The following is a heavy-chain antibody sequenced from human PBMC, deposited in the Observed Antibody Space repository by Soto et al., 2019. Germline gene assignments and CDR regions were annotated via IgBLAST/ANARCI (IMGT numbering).Heavy chain of an antibody. Sequence: ASVKVSCKASGYTFTSYDINWVRHATGRGLEWMGWMNPNSGNTGYAQKFQGRVTMTRNTSISTAYMELSSLRSEDTAVYYCARSVKYYDGSGSYYNDYWGQGTLVTVSS. D-gene: IGHD3-10*01. CDR3: ARSVKYYDGSGSYYNDY. V-gene: IGHV1-8*01. CDR2: MNPNSGNT. J-gene: IGHJ4*02. CDR1: GYTFTSYD.